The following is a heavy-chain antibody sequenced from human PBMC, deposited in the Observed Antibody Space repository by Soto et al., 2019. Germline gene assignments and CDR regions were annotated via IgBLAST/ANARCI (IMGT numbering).Heavy chain of an antibody. CDR1: GFTFSSYA. V-gene: IGHV4-31*02. Sequence: VQLLESGGGLVQPGGSLRLSCAASGFTFSSYAMSWVRQAPGKGLEWIGYIYYSGSTYYNPSLKSRVTISVDTSKNQFSLKLSSVTAADTAVYYCARDAGSSWYRWFDPWGQGTLVTVSS. D-gene: IGHD6-13*01. CDR3: ARDAGSSWYRWFDP. CDR2: IYYSGST. J-gene: IGHJ5*02.